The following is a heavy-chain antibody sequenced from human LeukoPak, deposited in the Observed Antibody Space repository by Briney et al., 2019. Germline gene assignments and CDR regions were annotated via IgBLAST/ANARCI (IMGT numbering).Heavy chain of an antibody. CDR2: IIPILGIA. CDR1: GGTFSSYA. J-gene: IGHJ6*03. D-gene: IGHD1-26*01. CDR3: ARGTTAEWELLRTYYYYYYMDV. V-gene: IGHV1-69*04. Sequence: SVKLSCKASGGTFSSYAISWVRQAPGQGLEWMGRIIPILGIANYAQKFQGRVTITADKSTSTAYMELSSLRSEDTAVYYCARGTTAEWELLRTYYYYYYMDVWGKGTTVTVSS.